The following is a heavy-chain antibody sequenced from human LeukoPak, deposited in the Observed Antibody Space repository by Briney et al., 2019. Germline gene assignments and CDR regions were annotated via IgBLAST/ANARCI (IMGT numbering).Heavy chain of an antibody. V-gene: IGHV1-46*01. Sequence: ASVKVSCKASGYTFTKSYIHWVRQAPGQRLEWMGLINPGGDNTNYAQNFQGRVTMTTDTSTSTAYMELRSLRSDDTAVCYCARDSDSSGYFDYWGQGTLVTVSS. D-gene: IGHD3-22*01. CDR1: GYTFTKSY. J-gene: IGHJ4*02. CDR2: INPGGDNT. CDR3: ARDSDSSGYFDY.